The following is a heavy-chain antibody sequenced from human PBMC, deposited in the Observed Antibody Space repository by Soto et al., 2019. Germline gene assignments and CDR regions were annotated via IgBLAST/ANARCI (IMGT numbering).Heavy chain of an antibody. D-gene: IGHD2-8*02. Sequence: QVQLQQWGAGLLKPSETLSLTCAVYGGSFSGYYWTWIRQPPGTGLEWIGEINHSGSTNYNPSLKRPVTISVDTSKNQFSLKLTSVTAADSAVYYCARDKITGHFDYWGQGTLVTVSS. V-gene: IGHV4-34*01. CDR3: ARDKITGHFDY. CDR1: GGSFSGYY. CDR2: INHSGST. J-gene: IGHJ4*02.